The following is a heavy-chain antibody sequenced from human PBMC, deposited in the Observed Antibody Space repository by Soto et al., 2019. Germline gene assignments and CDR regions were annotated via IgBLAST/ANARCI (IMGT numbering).Heavy chain of an antibody. CDR1: GYSFTSYY. CDR2: INPSSGST. V-gene: IGHV1-46*01. D-gene: IGHD4-17*01. CDR3: GRFVIYGDSSNYMDV. J-gene: IGHJ6*03. Sequence: GASVKVSCKASGYSFTSYYMQWVRQAPGQGLDWMGIINPSSGSTRYAEKFQGRVTMTTDTSPSTAYMELRSLRSDDTAVYYCGRFVIYGDSSNYMDVWGKGTTVTVSS.